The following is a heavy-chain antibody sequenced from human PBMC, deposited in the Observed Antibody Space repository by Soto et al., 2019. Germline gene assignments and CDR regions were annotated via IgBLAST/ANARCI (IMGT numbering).Heavy chain of an antibody. Sequence: EVQLVESGGGLVQPGGSLRLSCAASGFTFSSYSMNWVRQAPGKGLEWVSYISSSSSTIYYADSVKGRFTISRDNDQNSLYLQMNILRAEDTAVYYCAREQPTYYYSKASAFDIWGQGKMVTVSS. J-gene: IGHJ3*02. CDR2: ISSSSSTI. V-gene: IGHV3-48*01. CDR3: AREQPTYYYSKASAFDI. D-gene: IGHD3-10*01. CDR1: GFTFSSYS.